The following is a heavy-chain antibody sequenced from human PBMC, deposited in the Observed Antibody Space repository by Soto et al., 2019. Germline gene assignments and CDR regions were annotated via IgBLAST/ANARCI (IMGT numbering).Heavy chain of an antibody. J-gene: IGHJ4*02. D-gene: IGHD6-6*01. CDR1: GYTFTGYY. CDR2: INPSRGGT. CDR3: ARGGGSSSNFDY. V-gene: IGHV1-2*04. Sequence: QVQLVQSGAEVKKPGASVKVSCKASGYTFTGYYMHWVRQAPGQGLEWMGWINPSRGGTNNEQKFQGWVHMTRDTSINTAYMELRSLRYDDTAVYYCARGGGSSSNFDYCGQGTLVTVSS.